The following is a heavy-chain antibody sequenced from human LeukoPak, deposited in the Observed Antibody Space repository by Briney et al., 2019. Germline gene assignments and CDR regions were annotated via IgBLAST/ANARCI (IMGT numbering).Heavy chain of an antibody. J-gene: IGHJ4*02. CDR1: GGSISSYY. Sequence: SETLSLTCTVSGGSISSYYWSWIRQPPGKGLEWIGYIYYSGSTNYNPSLKSRVTISVDTSKNQFSLKLSSATAADTAVYYCAREGGSGSYDLVYWGQGTLVTVSS. V-gene: IGHV4-59*01. CDR3: AREGGSGSYDLVY. D-gene: IGHD3-10*01. CDR2: IYYSGST.